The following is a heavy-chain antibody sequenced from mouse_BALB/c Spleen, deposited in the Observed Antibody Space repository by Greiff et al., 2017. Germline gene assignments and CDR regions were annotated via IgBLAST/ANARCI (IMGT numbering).Heavy chain of an antibody. D-gene: IGHD1-2*01. J-gene: IGHJ3*01. CDR1: GYAFSSYW. V-gene: IGHV1-80*01. CDR2: IYPGDGDT. Sequence: QVHVKQSGAELVRPGSSVKISCKASGYAFSSYWMNWVKQRPGQGLEWIGQIYPGDGDTNYNGKFKGKATLTADKSSSTAYMQLSSLTSEDSAVFFCARSGHYYGFGFAYWGQGTLVTVSA. CDR3: ARSGHYYGFGFAY.